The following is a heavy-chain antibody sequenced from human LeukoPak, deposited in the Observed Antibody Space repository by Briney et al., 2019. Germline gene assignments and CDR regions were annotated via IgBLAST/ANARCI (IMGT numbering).Heavy chain of an antibody. V-gene: IGHV4-59*01. CDR1: GGSISSYY. J-gene: IGHJ4*02. D-gene: IGHD3-22*01. Sequence: SETLSLTCTVSGGSISSYYWSWIRQPPGKGLEWIGYIYYSGSTNYNPSLKSRVTISVDTSKNQFSLKLSSVTAADTAVYYCARITYYYDSSGYYFGYYFDYWGQGNLVTVSS. CDR3: ARITYYYDSSGYYFGYYFDY. CDR2: IYYSGST.